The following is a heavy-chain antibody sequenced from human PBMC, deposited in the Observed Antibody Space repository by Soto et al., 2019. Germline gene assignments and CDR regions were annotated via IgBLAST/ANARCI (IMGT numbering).Heavy chain of an antibody. Sequence: GASVKVSCKASGYTFTSYDINWVRQATGQGLEWMGWMNPNSGNTGYAQKFQGRVTMTRNTSISTAYMELSSLRSEDTAVYYCARGGQPPRFWSGQRKPYGMDVWGQGTTVTVSS. CDR1: GYTFTSYD. CDR3: ARGGQPPRFWSGQRKPYGMDV. D-gene: IGHD3-3*01. CDR2: MNPNSGNT. J-gene: IGHJ6*02. V-gene: IGHV1-8*01.